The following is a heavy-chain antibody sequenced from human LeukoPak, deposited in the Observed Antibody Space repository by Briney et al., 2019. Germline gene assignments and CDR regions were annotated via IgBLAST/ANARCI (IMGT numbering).Heavy chain of an antibody. V-gene: IGHV3-20*01. CDR2: INWNGGST. J-gene: IGHJ5*02. D-gene: IGHD6-13*01. CDR3: ARGRGSSWLNNWFDP. CDR1: GFTFDDYG. Sequence: GGSLRLSCAAPGFTFDDYGMSWVRQAPGKGLEWVSGINWNGGSTGYADSVKGRFTISRDNAKNSLYLQMNSLRAEDTALYHCARGRGSSWLNNWFDPWGQGTLVTVPS.